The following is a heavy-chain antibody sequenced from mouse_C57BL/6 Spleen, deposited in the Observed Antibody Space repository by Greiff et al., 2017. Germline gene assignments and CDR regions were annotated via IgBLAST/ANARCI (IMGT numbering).Heavy chain of an antibody. CDR2: ISSGGDYI. CDR3: TREYYGSSYDY. V-gene: IGHV5-9-1*02. Sequence: EVMLVESGAGLVKPGGSLKLSCAASGFTFSSYAMSWVRQTPEKRLEWVAYISSGGDYIYYADTVKGRFTISRDNARNTLYLQMSSLKSEDTAMYYCTREYYGSSYDYWGQGTTLTVSS. CDR1: GFTFSSYA. J-gene: IGHJ2*01. D-gene: IGHD1-1*01.